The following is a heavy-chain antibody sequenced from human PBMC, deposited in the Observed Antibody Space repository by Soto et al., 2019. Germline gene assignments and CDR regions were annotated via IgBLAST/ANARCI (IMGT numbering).Heavy chain of an antibody. V-gene: IGHV5-51*01. CDR1: GYSFTSYC. CDR3: ARQGRIQLWFENNWFDP. J-gene: IGHJ5*02. D-gene: IGHD5-18*01. Sequence: GESVKGCCTGSGYSFTSYCIGWVSQMPGKGLEWMGIIYPGDSDTRYSPSFQGQVTISADKSISTAYLQWSSLKASDTAMYYCARQGRIQLWFENNWFDPWGQGTLVTVSS. CDR2: IYPGDSDT.